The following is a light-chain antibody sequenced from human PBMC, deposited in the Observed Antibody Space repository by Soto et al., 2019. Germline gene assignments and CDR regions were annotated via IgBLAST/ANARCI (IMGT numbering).Light chain of an antibody. CDR1: QSVSSS. CDR2: DAS. Sequence: EIVLTQSPATLSLSPGERATLSCRASQSVSSSLAWYQQKPGQAPRLLIYDASNRATGIPARFSGSGSGTDFNLTISSLEPEDFAVYYCHQRSNWPRTFGQGTKLEIK. J-gene: IGKJ2*01. CDR3: HQRSNWPRT. V-gene: IGKV3-11*01.